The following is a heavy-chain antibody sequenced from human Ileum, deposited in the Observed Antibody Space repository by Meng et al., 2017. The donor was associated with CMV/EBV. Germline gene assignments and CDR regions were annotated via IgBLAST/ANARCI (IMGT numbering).Heavy chain of an antibody. CDR2: INSDGSST. V-gene: IGHV3-74*01. J-gene: IGHJ4*02. D-gene: IGHD2-2*01. CDR1: GFTFSSYW. CDR3: AKEDSSCSKSTCYRGVDY. Sequence: GESLKISCAASGFTFSSYWMHWVRQAPGKGLVWVSRINSDGSSTSYADSVKGRFTISRDNAKNTLDLQMNSLRAEDTAVYYCAKEDSSCSKSTCYRGVDYWGQGTLVTVSS.